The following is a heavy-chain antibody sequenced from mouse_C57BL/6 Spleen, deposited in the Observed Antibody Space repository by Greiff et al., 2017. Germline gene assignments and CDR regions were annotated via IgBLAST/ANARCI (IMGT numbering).Heavy chain of an antibody. D-gene: IGHD3-2*02. Sequence: QVQLQQPGTELVKPGASVKLSCKASGYTFTSYWMHWVKQRPGQGLEWIGNINPSTGGTNYTEKFKSKATLTADKSSSTAYLQLSSLTSEASADYCSYSSDPFAYWGKGTLVTVSA. V-gene: IGHV1-53*01. CDR2: INPSTGGT. J-gene: IGHJ3*01. CDR1: GYTFTSYW. CDR3: YSSDPFAY.